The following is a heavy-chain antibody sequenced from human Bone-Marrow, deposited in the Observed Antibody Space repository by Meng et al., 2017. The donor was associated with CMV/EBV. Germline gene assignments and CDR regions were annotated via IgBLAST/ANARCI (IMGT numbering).Heavy chain of an antibody. V-gene: IGHV1-18*01. J-gene: IGHJ6*02. D-gene: IGHD3-10*01. Sequence: ASVKVSCKASGYTFTSYSISWVRQAPGQGLEWMGWISAYNGNTNYAQKLQGRVTMTTDTSTSTAYMELRSLRSDDTAVYYCARDRVLRGVNGMDVWGQGTTVTVAS. CDR3: ARDRVLRGVNGMDV. CDR2: ISAYNGNT. CDR1: GYTFTSYS.